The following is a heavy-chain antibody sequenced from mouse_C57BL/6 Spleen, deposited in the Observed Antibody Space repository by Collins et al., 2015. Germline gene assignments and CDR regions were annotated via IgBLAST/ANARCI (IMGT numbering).Heavy chain of an antibody. Sequence: LIEWVKQRPGQGLEWIGVINPGSGGTNYNEKFKGKATLTADKSSSTAYMQLSSLTSEDSAVYFCARRNDYYGSSYGYFDVWGTGTTVTVSS. CDR1: L. CDR2: INPGSGGT. D-gene: IGHD1-1*01. J-gene: IGHJ1*03. CDR3: ARRNDYYGSSYGYFDV. V-gene: IGHV1-54*01.